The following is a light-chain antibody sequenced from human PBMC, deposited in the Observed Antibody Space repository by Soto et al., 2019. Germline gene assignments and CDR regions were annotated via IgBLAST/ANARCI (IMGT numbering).Light chain of an antibody. J-gene: IGLJ3*02. CDR3: CSYAGSYTM. Sequence: QSALTQPASVSGSPGQSITISCTGTSSDVGGYNYVSWYQQHPGKVPKLMIYDVSKRPSGVPDRFSGSKSGNTASLIISGLQAEDEADFYCCSYAGSYTMFGGGTKLTVL. CDR2: DVS. V-gene: IGLV2-11*01. CDR1: SSDVGGYNY.